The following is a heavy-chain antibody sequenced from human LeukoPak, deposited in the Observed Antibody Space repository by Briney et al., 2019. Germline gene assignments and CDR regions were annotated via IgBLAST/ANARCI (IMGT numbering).Heavy chain of an antibody. J-gene: IGHJ3*02. V-gene: IGHV3-33*06. CDR3: AKGSASTSYSASDI. CDR2: IWYDGSNK. D-gene: IGHD2-2*01. CDR1: GFTFSSYG. Sequence: GGSLRLSCAASGFTFSSYGMHWVRQAPGKGLEWVAVIWYDGSNKYYADSVKGRFTISRDNSKDTLYLQMNSLRVEDTAVYYCAKGSASTSYSASDIWGQGTKVAVSS.